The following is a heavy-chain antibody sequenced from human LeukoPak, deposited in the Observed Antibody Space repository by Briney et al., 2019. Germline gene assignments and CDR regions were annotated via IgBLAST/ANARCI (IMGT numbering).Heavy chain of an antibody. V-gene: IGHV3-23*01. CDR1: GFTFSSYG. CDR3: AKYGLSTRGYYFDY. Sequence: PGGSLRPSCAASGFTFSSYGMSWVRQPQGKGLEWVSSISGSGGSTYYADSVKGRFTISRDNSKNTLYLQMNSLRVEDTAVYYCAKYGLSTRGYYFDYWGQGTLVTVSS. CDR2: ISGSGGST. J-gene: IGHJ4*02. D-gene: IGHD4-11*01.